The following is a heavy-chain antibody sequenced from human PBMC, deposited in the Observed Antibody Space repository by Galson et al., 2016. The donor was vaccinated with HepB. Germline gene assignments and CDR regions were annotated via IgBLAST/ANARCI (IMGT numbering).Heavy chain of an antibody. V-gene: IGHV3-30*04. CDR1: GFTFSNYA. D-gene: IGHD3-22*01. CDR3: ARDRGGTTFYYDCDH. CDR2: ISYDGSNE. Sequence: SLRLSCAASGFTFSNYAMHWVRQAPGKGLEWVAVISYDGSNEYYAESVKGRFTLSRDNSKNTLYLQMSSLRAEDTAVSYCARDRGGTTFYYDCDHWGQGTLVTVSS. J-gene: IGHJ5*02.